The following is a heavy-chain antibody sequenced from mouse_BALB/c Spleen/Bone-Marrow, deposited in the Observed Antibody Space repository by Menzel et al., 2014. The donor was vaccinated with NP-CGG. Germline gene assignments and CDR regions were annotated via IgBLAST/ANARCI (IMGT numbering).Heavy chain of an antibody. V-gene: IGHV1-80*01. J-gene: IGHJ2*01. Sequence: LQESGAELVRPGSSVKISCKASGYAFSVYWMNWVKQRPGQGLEWIGQIYPGDGDTNYNGKFKGRATLTADKSYNTAYMQLSSLTSEDSAVYFCARGGISVDYWGQGTTLTVSS. CDR3: ARGGISVDY. CDR2: IYPGDGDT. CDR1: GYAFSVYW.